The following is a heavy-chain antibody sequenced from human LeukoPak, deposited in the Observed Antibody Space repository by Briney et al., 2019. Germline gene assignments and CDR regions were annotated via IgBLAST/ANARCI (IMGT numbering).Heavy chain of an antibody. CDR3: ARAHSSSWSSIDY. CDR1: GYTFTGYY. Sequence: ASVKVSCKASGYTFTGYYMHWVRQAPGQGLEWMGWINPNSGGTSYAQKFQGRVTMTRDTSISTAYMELSRLRSDDTAVYYCARAHSSSWSSIDYWGQGTLVTVSS. V-gene: IGHV1-2*02. J-gene: IGHJ4*02. CDR2: INPNSGGT. D-gene: IGHD6-13*01.